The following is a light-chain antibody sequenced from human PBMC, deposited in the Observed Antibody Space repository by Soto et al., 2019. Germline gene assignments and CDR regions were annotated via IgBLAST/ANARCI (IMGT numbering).Light chain of an antibody. V-gene: IGKV1-39*01. CDR1: ESIARH. Sequence: DIQMTQSPSSLSASVGDRVTITCRASESIARHLNWYQQKPGKAPKLLIYAASSLQNGVPSRFRGGGSGPDFTLTINNLQPEDFAAYYCQQTYSTLSITFGQGTRLEIK. J-gene: IGKJ5*01. CDR3: QQTYSTLSIT. CDR2: AAS.